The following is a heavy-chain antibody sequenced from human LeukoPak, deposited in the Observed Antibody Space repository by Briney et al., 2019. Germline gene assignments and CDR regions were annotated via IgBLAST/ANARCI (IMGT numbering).Heavy chain of an antibody. CDR2: INPSGCST. D-gene: IGHD3-22*01. J-gene: IGHJ4*02. V-gene: IGHV1-46*01. CDR1: GYTFTSYY. Sequence: GASVKVSCKASGYTFTSYYMHWVRQAPGQGLEWMGIINPSGCSTSYAQKFQGRVTMTRDTSTSTVYMELSSLRSEDTAVYYCARSGGWGQTYYYDSSGSAYFDYWGQGTLVTVSS. CDR3: ARSGGWGQTYYYDSSGSAYFDY.